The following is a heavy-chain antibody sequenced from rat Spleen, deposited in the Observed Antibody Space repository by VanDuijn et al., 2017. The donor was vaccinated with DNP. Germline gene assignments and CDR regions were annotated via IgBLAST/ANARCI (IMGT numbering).Heavy chain of an antibody. CDR1: GFTFSSFS. CDR3: TRRGYGGRGFFDY. J-gene: IGHJ2*01. D-gene: IGHD1-11*01. Sequence: EVQLVESGGGLVQPGRSMKLSCAASGFTFSSFSMAWVRQSTKGLEWVATISSTDDFTYYRDSVKGRFTISRDDATSTLYLQMNSLRSEDTATYYCTRRGYGGRGFFDYWGQGVMVTVSS. CDR2: ISSTDDFT. V-gene: IGHV5-46*01.